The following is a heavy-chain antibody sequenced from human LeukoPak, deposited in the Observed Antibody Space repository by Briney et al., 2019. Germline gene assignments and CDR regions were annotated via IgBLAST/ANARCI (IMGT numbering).Heavy chain of an antibody. CDR2: IYYSGST. CDR1: GGSISSYY. D-gene: IGHD6-13*01. CDR3: ARIGSSWYTPDWFDP. J-gene: IGHJ5*02. Sequence: PSETLSLTCTVSGGSISSYYWSWIRQPPGKGLEWIGYIYYSGSTNYNPSLKSRVTISVDTSKNQFSLKLSSVTAADTAVYYCARIGSSWYTPDWFDPWGQGTLVTVSS. V-gene: IGHV4-59*01.